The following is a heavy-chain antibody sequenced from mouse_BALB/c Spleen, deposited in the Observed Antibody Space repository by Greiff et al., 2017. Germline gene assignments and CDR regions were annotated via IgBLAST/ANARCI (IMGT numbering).Heavy chain of an antibody. CDR3: ASMITTDYAMDY. Sequence: EVKLVESGGDLVKPGGSLKLSCAASGFTFSSYGMSWVRQTPDKRLEWVATISSGGSYTYYPDSVKGRFTISRDNAKNTLYLQMSSLKSEDTAMYYCASMITTDYAMDYWGQGTSVTVSS. CDR1: GFTFSSYG. J-gene: IGHJ4*01. CDR2: ISSGGSYT. V-gene: IGHV5-6*01. D-gene: IGHD2-4*01.